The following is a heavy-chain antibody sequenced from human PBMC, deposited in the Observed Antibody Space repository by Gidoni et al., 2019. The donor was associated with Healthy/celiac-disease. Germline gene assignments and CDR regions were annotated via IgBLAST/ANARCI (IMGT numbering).Heavy chain of an antibody. D-gene: IGHD2-2*02. CDR2: IIPIFGTA. J-gene: IGHJ4*02. CDR3: AMGHCSSTSCYTTVPYYFDY. V-gene: IGHV1-69*01. Sequence: QVQLVQSGAEVKKPGSSVKVSCKASGGTFSSYAISWVRQAPGQGLEWMGGIIPIFGTANYAQKFQGRVTITADESTSTAYMELSSLRSEDTAVYYCAMGHCSSTSCYTTVPYYFDYWGQGTLVTVSS. CDR1: GGTFSSYA.